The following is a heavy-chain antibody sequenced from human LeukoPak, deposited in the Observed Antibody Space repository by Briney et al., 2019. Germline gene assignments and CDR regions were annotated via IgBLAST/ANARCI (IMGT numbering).Heavy chain of an antibody. Sequence: GGSLRLSCAASGFTFSDYYMSWIRQAPGKGLEWVAVISYDGSNKYYADSVKGRFTISRDNSKNTLYLQMNSLRAEDTAVYYCAKGKAKAVAGSVSWNVDYWGQGTLVTVSS. J-gene: IGHJ4*02. CDR1: GFTFSDYY. D-gene: IGHD6-19*01. CDR2: ISYDGSNK. CDR3: AKGKAKAVAGSVSWNVDY. V-gene: IGHV3-30*18.